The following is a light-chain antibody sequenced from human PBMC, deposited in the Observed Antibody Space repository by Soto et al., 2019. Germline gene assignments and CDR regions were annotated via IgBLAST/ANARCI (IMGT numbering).Light chain of an antibody. CDR3: SSCTISSSYV. V-gene: IGLV2-14*01. CDR1: SSDVGGYNY. Sequence: QSALTQPPSVSGSPGQSIAISCTGTSSDVGGYNYVSWYQQQPGKVPKLLINDVSNRPSGVSSRFSGSKSGNTASLTISGLQDEDDADYYCSSCTISSSYVFGSGTKLTVL. J-gene: IGLJ1*01. CDR2: DVS.